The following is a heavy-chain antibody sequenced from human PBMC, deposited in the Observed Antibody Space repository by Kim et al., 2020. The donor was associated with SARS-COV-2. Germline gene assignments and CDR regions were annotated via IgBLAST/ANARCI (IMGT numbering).Heavy chain of an antibody. D-gene: IGHD6-13*01. Sequence: SETLSLTCTVSGGSISSYYWSWIRQPPGKGLEWIGYIYYSGSTNYNPSLKSRVTISVDTSKNQFSLKLSSVTAADTAVYYCARVIAAAGADWFDPWGQGTLVTVSS. J-gene: IGHJ5*02. CDR3: ARVIAAAGADWFDP. V-gene: IGHV4-59*01. CDR1: GGSISSYY. CDR2: IYYSGST.